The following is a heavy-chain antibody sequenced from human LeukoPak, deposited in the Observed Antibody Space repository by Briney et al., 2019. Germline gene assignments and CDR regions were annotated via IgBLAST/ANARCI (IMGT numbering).Heavy chain of an antibody. CDR2: IHYSGST. D-gene: IGHD6-13*01. CDR1: GFTSSSYW. V-gene: IGHV4-39*07. J-gene: IGHJ4*02. Sequence: GSLRLSCAASGFTSSSYWMHWVRQAPGKGLEWIGSIHYSGSTYYNPSLKSRVTISVDTSKNQFSLSLSSVTAADTAVYYCARDRSISWYFVWGQGTLVTVSS. CDR3: ARDRSISWYFV.